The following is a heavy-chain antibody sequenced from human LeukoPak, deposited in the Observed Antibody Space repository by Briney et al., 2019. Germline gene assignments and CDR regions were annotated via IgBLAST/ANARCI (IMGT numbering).Heavy chain of an antibody. J-gene: IGHJ2*01. CDR3: ARLQVTMVRGVIDWYFDL. CDR2: IYYSGST. D-gene: IGHD3-10*01. CDR1: GGSISSSSYY. Sequence: SETLSLTCTVSGGSISSSSYYWGWIRQPPGKGLEWIGSIYYSGSTYYNPSLKSRVTISVDTSKNQFSLKLSCVTAADTAVYYCARLQVTMVRGVIDWYFDLWGRGTLVTVSS. V-gene: IGHV4-39*01.